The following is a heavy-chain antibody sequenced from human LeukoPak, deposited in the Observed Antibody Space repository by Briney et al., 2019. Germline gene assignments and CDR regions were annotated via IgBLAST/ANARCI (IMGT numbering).Heavy chain of an antibody. D-gene: IGHD3-22*01. CDR2: LYYTGRT. V-gene: IGHV4-59*08. CDR1: GGSISSAY. J-gene: IGHJ6*02. CDR3: ARLYYDGWGGLDV. Sequence: SETLSLTCTVSGGSISSAYWSWIRQPPGKGLEWIGSLYYTGRTDYNPSLKSRVTISADTSKNQFSLRLSSVTAADTAVYYCARLYYDGWGGLDVWGQGTTVTVSS.